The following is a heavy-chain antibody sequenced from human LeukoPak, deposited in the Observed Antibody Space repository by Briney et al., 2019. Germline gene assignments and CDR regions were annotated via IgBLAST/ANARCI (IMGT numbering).Heavy chain of an antibody. CDR2: ISSSGSTI. D-gene: IGHD5-24*01. V-gene: IGHV3-48*03. CDR3: ARDRDGYNHGDWWKWHDL. CDR1: GFTFSSYE. Sequence: GGSLRLSCAASGFTFSSYEMNWVRQAPGKGLEWVSYISSSGSTIYYADSVKGRFTISRDNAKNSLYLQMNSLRAEDTAVYYCARDRDGYNHGDWWKWHDLWGQGTLVTVSS. J-gene: IGHJ5*02.